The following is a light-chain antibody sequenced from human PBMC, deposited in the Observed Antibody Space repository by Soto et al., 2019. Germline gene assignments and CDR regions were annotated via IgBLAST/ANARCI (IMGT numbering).Light chain of an antibody. V-gene: IGKV1-5*01. Sequence: DIQMTKYPSTLSASVGDRVTITCRASQSISIWLAWYQHKPGKAPKLLIYAASSLQSGVPSRFSGSGSGTEFTLTISSLQPNDFATYYCQQYNSYSLTFGQGTMVDI. CDR1: QSISIW. J-gene: IGKJ1*01. CDR2: AAS. CDR3: QQYNSYSLT.